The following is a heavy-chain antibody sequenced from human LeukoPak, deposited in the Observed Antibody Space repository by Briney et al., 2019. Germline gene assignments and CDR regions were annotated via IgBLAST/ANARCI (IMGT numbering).Heavy chain of an antibody. Sequence: GESLKIPCEGYGYSLTTYCLAWVRQMPGQGLGVVGLMSPGGFDTRYSPSFRGQVAMSADNSINTAYLQWNSLKASDTAMYYCARAGRDFWSGPTHYYFDYWGQGTLVTVSS. J-gene: IGHJ4*02. CDR1: GYSLTTYC. V-gene: IGHV5-51*01. CDR2: MSPGGFDT. D-gene: IGHD3-3*01. CDR3: ARAGRDFWSGPTHYYFDY.